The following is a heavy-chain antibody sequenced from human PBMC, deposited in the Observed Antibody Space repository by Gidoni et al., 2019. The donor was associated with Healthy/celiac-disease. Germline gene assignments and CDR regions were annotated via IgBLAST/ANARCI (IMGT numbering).Heavy chain of an antibody. V-gene: IGHV1-18*01. J-gene: IGHJ5*02. CDR1: GYTFTSYG. Sequence: CKASGYTFTSYGISWVRPAPGQGLEWMGWISAYNGNTNYAQKLQGRVTMTTATSTSTAYMELRSLRSDDTAVYYCARDKGNDWFDPWGQGTLVTVSS. CDR3: ARDKGNDWFDP. CDR2: ISAYNGNT.